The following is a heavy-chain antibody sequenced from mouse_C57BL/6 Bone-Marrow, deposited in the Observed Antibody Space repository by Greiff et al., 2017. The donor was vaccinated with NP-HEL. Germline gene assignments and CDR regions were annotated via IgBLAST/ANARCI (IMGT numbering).Heavy chain of an antibody. CDR3: ARRELPYWYFDV. D-gene: IGHD1-3*01. Sequence: VQLQQSGAELARPGASVKLSCKASGYTFTSYGISWVKQRTGQGLEWIGEIYPRSGNTYYNEKFKGKATLTADKSSSTAYMELLSLTSEDSAVYFCARRELPYWYFDVWGTGTTVTVSS. J-gene: IGHJ1*03. CDR2: IYPRSGNT. V-gene: IGHV1-81*01. CDR1: GYTFTSYG.